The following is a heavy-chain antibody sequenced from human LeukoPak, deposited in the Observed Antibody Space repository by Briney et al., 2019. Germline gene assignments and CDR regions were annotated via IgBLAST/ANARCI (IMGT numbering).Heavy chain of an antibody. CDR3: AKLNYASGGYAFDI. D-gene: IGHD2-2*01. CDR2: IYYSGST. V-gene: IGHV4-39*01. Sequence: SETLSLTCIVSGVSISSSRYYWGWIRQPPGKGLEWIGSIYYSGSTYYNSSLKSRVTISVDTSKNQFSLKLSSVTAADTAVYHCAKLNYASGGYAFDIWGQGTMVTVSS. J-gene: IGHJ3*02. CDR1: GVSISSSRYY.